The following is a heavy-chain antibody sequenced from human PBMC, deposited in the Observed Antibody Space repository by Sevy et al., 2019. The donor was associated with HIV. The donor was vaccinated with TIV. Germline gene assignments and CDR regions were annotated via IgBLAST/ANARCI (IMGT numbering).Heavy chain of an antibody. D-gene: IGHD6-19*01. J-gene: IGHJ6*02. CDR2: ISYDGSNK. V-gene: IGHV3-30*18. CDR3: AKNGVAGTFYYYYGMDV. CDR1: GFTFSSYG. Sequence: GGSLRLSCAASGFTFSSYGMHWVRQAPGKGLEWVALISYDGSNKYYADSVKGRFTISRDNSKNTLYLQMNSLRAEDTAVYYCAKNGVAGTFYYYYGMDVWGQGTTVTVSS.